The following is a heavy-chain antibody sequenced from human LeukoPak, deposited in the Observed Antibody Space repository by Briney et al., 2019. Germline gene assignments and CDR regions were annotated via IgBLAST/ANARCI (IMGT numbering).Heavy chain of an antibody. CDR1: GFTFSSYD. CDR3: ARGQLVFDY. J-gene: IGHJ4*02. Sequence: GGSLRLSCAVSGFTFSSYDMNWVRQAPGKGLEWVSYISTYSSTKYYADSVKGRFAISRDNAKNSLYLQMNSLRAEDTAVYYCARGQLVFDYWGQGTLVTVSS. V-gene: IGHV3-48*04. D-gene: IGHD6-6*01. CDR2: ISTYSSTK.